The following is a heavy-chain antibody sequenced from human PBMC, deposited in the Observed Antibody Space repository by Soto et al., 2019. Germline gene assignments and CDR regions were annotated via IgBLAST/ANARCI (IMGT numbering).Heavy chain of an antibody. CDR3: ARHTPAISTSAR. J-gene: IGHJ4*02. Sequence: QLQLQESGPGLVKPSETLSLTCTVSGGSISSSSYYWGWIRQPPGKGLEWIGSIYYSGSTYYNPSLQPRRTTSVATPQHQFSLQLSSVTAADTAVYYCARHTPAISTSARWGQGTLVTVSS. CDR2: IYYSGST. V-gene: IGHV4-39*01. D-gene: IGHD3-3*01. CDR1: GGSISSSSYY.